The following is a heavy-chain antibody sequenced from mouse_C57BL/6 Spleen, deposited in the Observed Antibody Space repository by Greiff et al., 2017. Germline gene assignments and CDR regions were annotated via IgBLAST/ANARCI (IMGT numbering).Heavy chain of an antibody. CDR2: IDPNSGGT. Sequence: VQLQQPGAELVKPGASVKLSCKASGYTFTSYWMHWVKQRPGRGLEWIGRIDPNSGGTKYNEKFKSKATLTVDKPSSTAYMQHSRLTSEDSAVXYGARSGLYYGNGDWFAYWGQGTLVTVSA. D-gene: IGHD2-1*01. V-gene: IGHV1-72*01. J-gene: IGHJ3*01. CDR1: GYTFTSYW. CDR3: ARSGLYYGNGDWFAY.